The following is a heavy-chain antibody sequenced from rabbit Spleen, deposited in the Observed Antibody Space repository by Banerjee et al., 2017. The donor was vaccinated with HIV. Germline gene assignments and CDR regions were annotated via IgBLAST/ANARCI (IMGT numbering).Heavy chain of an antibody. D-gene: IGHD1-1*01. CDR3: ARDLVAVIGWNFSL. Sequence: MSWVRQVPGKGLEWIGYIDPVFGSTYYASWVNGRITISSHNAQNTLYLQLNSLTAADTATYFCARDLVAVIGWNFSLWGPGTLVTVS. J-gene: IGHJ4*01. CDR2: IDPVFGST. V-gene: IGHV1S7*01.